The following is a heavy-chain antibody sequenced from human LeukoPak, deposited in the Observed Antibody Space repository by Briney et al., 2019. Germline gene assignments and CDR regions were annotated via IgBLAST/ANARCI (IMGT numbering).Heavy chain of an antibody. CDR2: INHSGST. Sequence: PSETLSLTCAVYGGSFSGYYWSWIRQPPGKGLEWIGEINHSGSTNYNPSLKSRVTISVDTSKNQFSLKLSSVTAADTAVYDCARLAARPNYYMDVWGKGTTVTVSS. J-gene: IGHJ6*03. CDR1: GGSFSGYY. CDR3: ARLAARPNYYMDV. V-gene: IGHV4-34*01. D-gene: IGHD6-6*01.